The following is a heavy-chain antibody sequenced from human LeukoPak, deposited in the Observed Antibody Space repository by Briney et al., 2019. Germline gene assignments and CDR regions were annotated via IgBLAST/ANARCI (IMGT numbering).Heavy chain of an antibody. D-gene: IGHD5-18*01. J-gene: IGHJ5*02. CDR2: NNWNGGST. V-gene: IGHV3-20*04. Sequence: GGSLRLSCTASGFTFSNYAMSWVRQAPGKGLEWVATNNWNGGSTGYADSVKGRFIISRDNAKNSLYLQMNSLRAEDTALYYCAREGQISYIYGENWFDPWGQGTLVTVSS. CDR3: AREGQISYIYGENWFDP. CDR1: GFTFSNYA.